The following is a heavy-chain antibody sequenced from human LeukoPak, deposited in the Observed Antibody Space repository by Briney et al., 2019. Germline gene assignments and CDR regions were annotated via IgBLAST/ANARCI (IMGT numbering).Heavy chain of an antibody. CDR3: ARGRDYGDYARFDP. CDR1: GGSISRGGYS. J-gene: IGHJ5*01. Sequence: PSETLSLTCDVSGGSISRGGYSWSWIRQPPGKGLEWIGYISHSGSTYYNPPLKSRHTISVHRYKNQFSLKLSSVTAADTAMYYCARGRDYGDYARFDPWGQGTLVTVSS. D-gene: IGHD4-17*01. V-gene: IGHV4-30-2*01. CDR2: ISHSGST.